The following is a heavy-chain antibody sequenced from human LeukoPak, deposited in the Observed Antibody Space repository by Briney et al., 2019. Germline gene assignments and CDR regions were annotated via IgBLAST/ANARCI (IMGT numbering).Heavy chain of an antibody. CDR1: GFTFSSFD. D-gene: IGHD6-19*01. CDR2: ISSSGTYE. J-gene: IGHJ4*02. CDR3: ARDLRSGWDRPFDY. Sequence: PGGSLRLSCAASGFTFSSFDMLWVRQATGKGLEWVSSISSSGTYEYYADSVKGRFTISRDNAKNSLYLQMNSLRAEDTAVYYCARDLRSGWDRPFDYWGQGTLVTVSS. V-gene: IGHV3-21*01.